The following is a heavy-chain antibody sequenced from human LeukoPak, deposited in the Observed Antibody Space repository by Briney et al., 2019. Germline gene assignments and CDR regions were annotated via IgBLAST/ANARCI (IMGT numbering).Heavy chain of an antibody. CDR3: ARDPKITIFGVAEGYWFDP. CDR1: GYTFTSYG. Sequence: ASVKVSFKASGYTFTSYGISWVRQAPGQGLEWMGWISAYNGNTNYAQKLQGRVTMTTDTSTSTAYMELRSLRSDDTAVYYCARDPKITIFGVAEGYWFDPWGQGTLVTVSS. V-gene: IGHV1-18*01. J-gene: IGHJ5*02. D-gene: IGHD3-3*01. CDR2: ISAYNGNT.